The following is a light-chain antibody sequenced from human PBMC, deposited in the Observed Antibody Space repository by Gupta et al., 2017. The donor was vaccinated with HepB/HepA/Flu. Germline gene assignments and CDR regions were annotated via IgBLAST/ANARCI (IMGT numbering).Light chain of an antibody. V-gene: IGKV1-39*01. J-gene: IGKJ2*01. CDR2: GAS. Sequence: DIQMTQSPSSLSASVRDRVTITCRASQSISSYLDWYQQKPGQAPQLLIYGASRLESGVPQRFSGSGSGTDFTLTISKLEPEDFATYYCKQRHQTPGTFGQGTKLEIK. CDR1: QSISSY. CDR3: KQRHQTPGT.